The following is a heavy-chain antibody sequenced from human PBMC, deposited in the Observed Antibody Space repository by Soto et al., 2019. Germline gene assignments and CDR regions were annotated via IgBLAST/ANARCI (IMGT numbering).Heavy chain of an antibody. CDR3: ARGSTTVWVNWFDP. V-gene: IGHV4-38-2*01. Sequence: SETLSLTCAVSGYSISSGYYWGFTRQPPGKGLEWIGSIYHSGSTYYNPSLKSRVTISVDTSKNQFSLKLSSVTAADTAVYYCARGSTTVWVNWFDPWGQGTLVTVSS. D-gene: IGHD4-17*01. J-gene: IGHJ5*02. CDR2: IYHSGST. CDR1: GYSISSGYY.